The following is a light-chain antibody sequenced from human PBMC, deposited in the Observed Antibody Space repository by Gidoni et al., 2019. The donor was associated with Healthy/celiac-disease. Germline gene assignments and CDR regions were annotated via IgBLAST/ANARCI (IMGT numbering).Light chain of an antibody. Sequence: LHMTQSPSSLSASVGDRVTITCRASQSISSYLNWYQQKPGKAPKLMIYAASSLQSGVPSRFSGSGSGTDFTLTISSLQHEDFETYYCQQSYSTPWTFXXXTKVEIK. CDR1: QSISSY. CDR3: QQSYSTPWT. J-gene: IGKJ1*01. V-gene: IGKV1-39*01. CDR2: AAS.